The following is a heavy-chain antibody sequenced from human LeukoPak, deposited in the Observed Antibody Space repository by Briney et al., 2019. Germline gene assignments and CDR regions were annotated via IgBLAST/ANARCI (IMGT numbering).Heavy chain of an antibody. CDR1: GFTFSSCA. CDR3: AKLPRIVAAGTEFDY. J-gene: IGHJ4*02. V-gene: IGHV3-23*01. Sequence: GGSLRLSCAASGFTFSSCAMSWVRQAPGKGLEWVSAISGSGGSTYCADSVKGRFTISRDNSKNTLYLQMNSLRAEDTAVYYCAKLPRIVAAGTEFDYWGQGTLVTVSS. CDR2: ISGSGGST. D-gene: IGHD6-13*01.